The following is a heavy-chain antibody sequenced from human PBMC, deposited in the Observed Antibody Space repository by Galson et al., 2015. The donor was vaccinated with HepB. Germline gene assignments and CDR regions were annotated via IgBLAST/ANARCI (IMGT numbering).Heavy chain of an antibody. J-gene: IGHJ4*02. CDR2: IGDRETYK. Sequence: SLRLSCAASGFTFRTSGMTWVRQAPGKGLEWVAVIGDRETYKHYADSVKGRFAISRDNAKNSVYLQMNSLGVEDTAVYYCARDASEWSRDCWGQGTLVAVSS. V-gene: IGHV3-21*01. CDR3: ARDASEWSRDC. D-gene: IGHD3-3*01. CDR1: GFTFRTSG.